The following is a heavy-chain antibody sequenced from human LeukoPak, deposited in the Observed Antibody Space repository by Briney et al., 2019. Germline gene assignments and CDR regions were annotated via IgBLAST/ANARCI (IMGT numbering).Heavy chain of an antibody. CDR2: IDTNTGNP. CDR3: ARGPLPMGLPIIDY. Sequence: ASVKVSCKASGYTFTNYTLNWVRQAPGQGLEWMGWIDTNTGNPTYAQGFIGRFVFSLDTSVTTAYLQISSLKAEDTAVYYCARGPLPMGLPIIDYWGQGTLVTVSS. CDR1: GYTFTNYT. D-gene: IGHD3-16*01. V-gene: IGHV7-4-1*02. J-gene: IGHJ4*02.